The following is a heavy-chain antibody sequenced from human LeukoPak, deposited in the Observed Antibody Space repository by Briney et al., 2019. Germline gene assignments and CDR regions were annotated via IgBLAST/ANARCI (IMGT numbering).Heavy chain of an antibody. CDR1: GFSLTTYE. CDR2: ISSSGDSI. V-gene: IGHV3-48*03. Sequence: GGSLRLSCAASGFSLTTYEMNWVRQAPGKGLEWVSYISSSGDSIYYADSVKGRFTISRDNAKNSLSLQMNSLRAEDTAIYYCARDYLVGGTDAFDIWGQGTMVTVSS. D-gene: IGHD1-1*01. J-gene: IGHJ3*02. CDR3: ARDYLVGGTDAFDI.